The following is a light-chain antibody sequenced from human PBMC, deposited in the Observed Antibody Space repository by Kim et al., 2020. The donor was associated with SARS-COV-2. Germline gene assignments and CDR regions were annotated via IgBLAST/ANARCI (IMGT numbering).Light chain of an antibody. CDR1: QDISNY. J-gene: IGKJ2*01. CDR3: QQYDNLPPYT. V-gene: IGKV1-33*01. Sequence: SVGGSVPLTCQASQDISNYLNWYPQKPGTAPTLLIYDASNLETGVPSRFSGSGSGTDFTFTISSLQPEDIATYYCQQYDNLPPYTFGQGTKLEI. CDR2: DAS.